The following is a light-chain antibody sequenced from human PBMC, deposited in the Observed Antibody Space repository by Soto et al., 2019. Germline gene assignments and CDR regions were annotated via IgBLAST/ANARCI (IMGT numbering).Light chain of an antibody. CDR3: QKYDEWPLT. Sequence: EKVMTQSPATLSVSPGERATLSCRASQNVKTRLAWYQQKPGQAPRLLIYDAFTRATGIPARFSGSASGTEFTLTISSLQSQDSAVYYCQKYDEWPLTFGGGTKV. V-gene: IGKV3-15*01. CDR1: QNVKTR. CDR2: DAF. J-gene: IGKJ4*01.